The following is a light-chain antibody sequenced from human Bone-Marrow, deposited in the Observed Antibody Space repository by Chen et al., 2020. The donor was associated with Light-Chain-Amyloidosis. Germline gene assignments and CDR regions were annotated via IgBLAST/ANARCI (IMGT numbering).Light chain of an antibody. CDR1: QTISSNY. CDR2: GSS. CDR3: QQYGTSPLT. Sequence: EIVLMQSPGTLSLSPGEGANLSCRASQTISSNYLIWYQQKFGQAPRLLIYGSSSRATGIPDRFTGSGSGTDFTLTINRLEPEDFAMYYCQQYGTSPLTFGGGTKVEIK. V-gene: IGKV3-20*01. J-gene: IGKJ4*01.